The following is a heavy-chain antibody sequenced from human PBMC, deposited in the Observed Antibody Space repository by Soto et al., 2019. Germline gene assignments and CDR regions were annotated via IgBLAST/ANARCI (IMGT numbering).Heavy chain of an antibody. Sequence: VGSLRLSCAASGFTFSGSAMHWVRQASGKGLEWVGRIRSKANSYATAYAASVKGRFTISRDDSKNTAYLQMNSLKTEDTAVYYCTRQLDCSGGSCRDYYYYYGMDVWGQGTTVTVSS. CDR1: GFTFSGSA. CDR3: TRQLDCSGGSCRDYYYYYGMDV. V-gene: IGHV3-73*01. J-gene: IGHJ6*02. CDR2: IRSKANSYAT. D-gene: IGHD2-15*01.